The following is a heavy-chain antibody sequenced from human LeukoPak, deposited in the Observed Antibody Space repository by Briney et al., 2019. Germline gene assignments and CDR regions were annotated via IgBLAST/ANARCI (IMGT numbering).Heavy chain of an antibody. CDR1: GFTFNNYA. CDR2: ISGSGGST. D-gene: IGHD3-22*01. J-gene: IGHJ4*02. V-gene: IGHV3-23*01. Sequence: PGGSLRPSCAASGFTFNNYAMSWVRQAPGKGLEWVSTISGSGGSTYYADSVKGRFTISRDNSKNTLYLQMNSLRAEDTAFYYCARRSYYDSTGYPFDYWGQGALVTVSS. CDR3: ARRSYYDSTGYPFDY.